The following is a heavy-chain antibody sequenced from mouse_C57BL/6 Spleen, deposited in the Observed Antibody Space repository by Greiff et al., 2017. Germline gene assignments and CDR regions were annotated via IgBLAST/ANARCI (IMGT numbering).Heavy chain of an antibody. J-gene: IGHJ4*01. CDR2: IYPGSGST. CDR3: ARSAYSNYLSAMDY. Sequence: QVQLQPGAELVKPGASVKMSCKASGYTFTSYWITWVKQRPGQGLEWIGDIYPGSGSTNYTEKFKSKATLTVDTSSSTAYMQLSSLTSEDSAVYYCARSAYSNYLSAMDYWGQGTSVTVSS. D-gene: IGHD2-5*01. CDR1: GYTFTSYW. V-gene: IGHV1-55*01.